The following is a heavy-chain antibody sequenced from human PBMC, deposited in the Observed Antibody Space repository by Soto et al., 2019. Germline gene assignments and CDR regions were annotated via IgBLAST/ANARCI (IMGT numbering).Heavy chain of an antibody. J-gene: IGHJ3*02. V-gene: IGHV4-39*01. CDR3: ARHGITGSYYDAFDI. CDR2: IKNIGTT. CDR1: GDSINSSSCH. D-gene: IGHD1-26*01. Sequence: SKTLSLTCTVYGDSINSSSCHCGWIRQPPEKRQKRIASIKNIGTTFYNPSLKSRVTLSVDTSKNQFALKLSSVTAAETAVYYCARHGITGSYYDAFDIWGQGTMVT.